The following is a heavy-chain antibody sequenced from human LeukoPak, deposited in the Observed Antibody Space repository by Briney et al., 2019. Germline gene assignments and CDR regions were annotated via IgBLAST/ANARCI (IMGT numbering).Heavy chain of an antibody. V-gene: IGHV1-69*13. D-gene: IGHD3-3*01. J-gene: IGHJ4*02. CDR2: IIPIFGTA. CDR1: GGTFSSYA. Sequence: SVKVSCKASGGTFSSYALSWVRQAPGQGLEWMGGIIPIFGTANYAQKFQGRVTITANESTSTAYMELSSLRSEDTAVYYCARGPTSYYDFWSGYSGDYFDYWGQGTLVTVSS. CDR3: ARGPTSYYDFWSGYSGDYFDY.